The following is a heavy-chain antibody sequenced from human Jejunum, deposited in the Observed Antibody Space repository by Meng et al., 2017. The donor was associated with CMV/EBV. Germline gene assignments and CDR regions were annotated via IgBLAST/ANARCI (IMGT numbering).Heavy chain of an antibody. CDR2: IYYSGST. CDR3: ARLYNSSFIPIYGMDV. CDR1: ISSGDYY. D-gene: IGHD6-13*01. Sequence: ISSGDYYWSWVRQPPGKGLEWIGYIYYSGSTYYNPSLKSRVTISVDTSKNQFSLKLSSVTAADTAVYYCARLYNSSFIPIYGMDVWGQGTTVTVSS. J-gene: IGHJ6*02. V-gene: IGHV4-30-4*08.